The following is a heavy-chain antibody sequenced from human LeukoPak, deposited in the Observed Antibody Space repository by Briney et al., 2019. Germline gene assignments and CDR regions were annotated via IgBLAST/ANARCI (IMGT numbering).Heavy chain of an antibody. J-gene: IGHJ6*02. CDR1: GFTFSGYA. V-gene: IGHV3-23*01. CDR2: ISGSGGST. CDR3: AKDQVLRFLEWTHYGMDV. Sequence: GGSLRLSCAASGFTFSGYAMSWVRQAPGKGLEWVSAISGSGGSTYYADSVKGRFTISRDNSKNTLYLQMNSLRAEDTAVYYCAKDQVLRFLEWTHYGMDVWGQGTTVTVSS. D-gene: IGHD3-3*01.